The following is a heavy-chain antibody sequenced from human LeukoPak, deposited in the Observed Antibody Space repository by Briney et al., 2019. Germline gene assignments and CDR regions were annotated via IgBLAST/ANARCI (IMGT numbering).Heavy chain of an antibody. CDR1: GYTFTSYA. V-gene: IGHV1-3*01. J-gene: IGHJ4*02. CDR3: ASGPWNYYDSSGYDY. Sequence: ASVTVSCTASGYTFTSYAMHWVRQAPGQRLEWMGWINAGNGNTKYSQKFQGRVTITRDTSASTAYMELSSLRSEDTAVYYCASGPWNYYDSSGYDYWGQGTLVTVSS. D-gene: IGHD3-22*01. CDR2: INAGNGNT.